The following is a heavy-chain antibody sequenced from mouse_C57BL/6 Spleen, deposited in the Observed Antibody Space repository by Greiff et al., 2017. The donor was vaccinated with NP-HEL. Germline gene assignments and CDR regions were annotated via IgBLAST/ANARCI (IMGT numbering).Heavy chain of an antibody. D-gene: IGHD2-3*01. J-gene: IGHJ4*01. V-gene: IGHV1-82*01. Sequence: QVQLQQSGAELMKPGASVKISCKASGYAFSSSWMNWVKQRPGKGLEWIGRIYPGDGDTNYNGKFKGKATLTADKSSSTAYMQLSSLTSEDSAVYFCARYGDGYAMDYWGQGTSVTVSS. CDR1: GYAFSSSW. CDR3: ARYGDGYAMDY. CDR2: IYPGDGDT.